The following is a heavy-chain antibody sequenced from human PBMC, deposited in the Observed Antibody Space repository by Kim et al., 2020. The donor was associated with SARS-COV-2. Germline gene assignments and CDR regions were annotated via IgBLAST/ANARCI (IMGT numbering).Heavy chain of an antibody. Sequence: ASVKVSCKASGYTFTNYVMNWVRQAPGQGLEWMGWINTHTGNPMYAQGFTGRFVFSLDTSVSTAYLQIRSLKAEDTAVYYCASLGATRGKNFDYWGQGTLITVSS. V-gene: IGHV7-4-1*02. CDR3: ASLGATRGKNFDY. CDR2: INTHTGNP. CDR1: GYTFTNYV. J-gene: IGHJ4*02.